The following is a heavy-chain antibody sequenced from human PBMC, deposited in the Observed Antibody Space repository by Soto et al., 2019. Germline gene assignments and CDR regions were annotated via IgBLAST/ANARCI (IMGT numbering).Heavy chain of an antibody. V-gene: IGHV1-69*13. J-gene: IGHJ6*02. CDR2: IFPKFGTT. D-gene: IGHD3-16*02. Sequence: GASVKVSCKAFGDTDTNYVISWVRQAPGQGLEWMGGIFPKFGTTYSAQKLQDRLTITADESTSTVYMQLSSLRLDDTAVYYCEAEMTFGKLSVVWGQGTTVTVSS. CDR1: GDTDTNYV. CDR3: EAEMTFGKLSVV.